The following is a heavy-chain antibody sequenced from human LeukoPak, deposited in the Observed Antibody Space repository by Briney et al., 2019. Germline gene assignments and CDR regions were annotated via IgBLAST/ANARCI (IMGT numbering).Heavy chain of an antibody. Sequence: GGSLRLSCAASGFSFSNHWMSWDRQAPGKGLEWVANINQFGSGEYYVDSVKGRFTISRDDAKYSVFLQMNSLRVEDMAMYYCARRRGYYEVDAYDIWGQGTMVAVSS. CDR1: GFSFSNHW. D-gene: IGHD3-22*01. CDR3: ARRRGYYEVDAYDI. J-gene: IGHJ3*02. CDR2: INQFGSGE. V-gene: IGHV3-7*01.